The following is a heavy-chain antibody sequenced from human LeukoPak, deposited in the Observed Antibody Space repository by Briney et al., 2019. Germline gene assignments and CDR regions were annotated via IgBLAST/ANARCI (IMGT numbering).Heavy chain of an antibody. CDR2: IYNGGTT. J-gene: IGHJ4*02. V-gene: IGHV4-59*01. CDR3: ARDTTVASGMQY. Sequence: AETLSLTCSVSGGSLSTYSWTWVRQSPGKRLEWIGSIYNGGTTNYNPSLKSRATISPDTAKNQFSLRLRSVTAADTAIYYCARDTTVASGMQYWGQGTLVSVSS. D-gene: IGHD5-12*01. CDR1: GGSLSTYS.